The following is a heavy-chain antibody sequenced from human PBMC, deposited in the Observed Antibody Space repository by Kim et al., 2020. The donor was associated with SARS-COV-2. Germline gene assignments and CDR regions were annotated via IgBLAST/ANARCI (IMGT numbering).Heavy chain of an antibody. Sequence: SVKVSCKASGGTFSSYAISWVRQAPGQGLEWMGGIIPIFGTANYAQKFQGRVTITADESTSTAYMELSSLRSEDTAVYYCARSHGHIVVVTGTYYYYGMDVWGQGTTVTVSS. J-gene: IGHJ6*02. V-gene: IGHV1-69*13. CDR2: IIPIFGTA. CDR1: GGTFSSYA. CDR3: ARSHGHIVVVTGTYYYYGMDV. D-gene: IGHD2-21*02.